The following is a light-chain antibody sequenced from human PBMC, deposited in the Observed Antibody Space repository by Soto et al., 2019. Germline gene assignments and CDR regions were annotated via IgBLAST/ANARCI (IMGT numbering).Light chain of an antibody. CDR3: QQSYRTPHT. CDR1: QSISNN. CDR2: AAS. J-gene: IGKJ4*01. V-gene: IGKV1-39*01. Sequence: DIQMTQSPSSLSASVGDRVTITCRASQSISNNLNWYQQKPGKAPRLLIYAASSLQSGVPSRFSGSGSGTDFTLVINSLQPEDFTTYYCQQSYRTPHTFGGGTKVEIK.